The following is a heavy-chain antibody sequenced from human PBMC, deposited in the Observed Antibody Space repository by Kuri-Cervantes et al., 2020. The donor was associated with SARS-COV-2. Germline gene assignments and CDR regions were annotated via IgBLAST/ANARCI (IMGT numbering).Heavy chain of an antibody. J-gene: IGHJ4*02. CDR1: GYTFTGYY. Sequence: ASVKVSCKASGYTFTGYYMHWVRQAPGQGLEWMGWINPNSGGTNYAQKFQGRVTMTRDTSISTAYMELSRLRSDDTAVYYCASIPPSIAAGADQFDYWGQGTLVTVSS. CDR2: INPNSGGT. D-gene: IGHD6-6*01. CDR3: ASIPPSIAAGADQFDY. V-gene: IGHV1-2*02.